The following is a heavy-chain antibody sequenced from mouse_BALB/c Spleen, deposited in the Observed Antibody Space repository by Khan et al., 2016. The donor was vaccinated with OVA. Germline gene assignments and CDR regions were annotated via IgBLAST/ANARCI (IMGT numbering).Heavy chain of an antibody. CDR2: IYPGTGSI. J-gene: IGHJ3*01. V-gene: IGHV1S132*01. D-gene: IGHD2-1*01. CDR3: ARGSGFGNFFDY. CDR1: GYIFTSYW. Sequence: QVQLKESGGDLVRPGASVKLSCKTSGYIFTSYWIHWVKQWSGQGLEWIARIYPGTGSIYYNENFKDKATLTAEISSSTAYMPLLSLKSEDSTVYLGARGSGFGNFFDYLVQVTLVTVSA.